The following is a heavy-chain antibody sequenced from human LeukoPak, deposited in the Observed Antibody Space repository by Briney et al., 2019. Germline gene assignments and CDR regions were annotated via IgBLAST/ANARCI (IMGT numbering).Heavy chain of an antibody. J-gene: IGHJ4*02. CDR1: GFIFNGYA. D-gene: IGHD6-19*01. CDR2: TGGSDDNT. V-gene: IGHV3-23*01. CDR3: TKDLMTGFSSGWYFAY. Sequence: QPGGSLRLSCEGSGFIFNGYAFSWVRQAPGKGLEWVAVTGGSDDNTHYADSVKGRFTISRDNSEKRLFLQMNSLRPDDSALYYCTKDLMTGFSSGWYFAYWGQGTLVTVSS.